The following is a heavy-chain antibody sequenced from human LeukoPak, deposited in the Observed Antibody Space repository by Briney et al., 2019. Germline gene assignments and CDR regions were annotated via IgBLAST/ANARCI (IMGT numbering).Heavy chain of an antibody. CDR3: AKDWPPQCGTSCLFDY. V-gene: IGHV3-73*01. CDR1: GFTFSGSA. CDR2: IRSIANNYAT. Sequence: GGSLRLSCAASGFTFSGSAMHWVRQASGKGLEWVGRIRSIANNYATAYAASVKGRFTISRDDSKNTAYLQMNSLRAEDTAVYYCAKDWPPQCGTSCLFDYWGQGTLVTISS. J-gene: IGHJ4*02. D-gene: IGHD2-2*01.